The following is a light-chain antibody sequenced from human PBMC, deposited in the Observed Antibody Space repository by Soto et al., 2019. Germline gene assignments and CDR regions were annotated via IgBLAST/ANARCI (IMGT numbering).Light chain of an antibody. V-gene: IGLV1-44*01. Sequence: QSVLTQTPSASGTPGQRVTISCSGSSSNIGSNTVNWYQQLPGTAPKLLIYSNNQRPSGVPDRFSGSKSGTSASLAISRLQSEDEADYYCAAWDDSLNAYVVFGGGTKLTVL. J-gene: IGLJ2*01. CDR1: SSNIGSNT. CDR3: AAWDDSLNAYVV. CDR2: SNN.